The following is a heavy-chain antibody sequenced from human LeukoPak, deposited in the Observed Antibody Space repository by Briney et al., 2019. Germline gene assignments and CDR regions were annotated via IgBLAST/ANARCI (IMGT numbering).Heavy chain of an antibody. J-gene: IGHJ6*02. V-gene: IGHV4-59*01. CDR3: AREDPQTRVPEGMDV. D-gene: IGHD4/OR15-4a*01. CDR1: GGSISYYY. Sequence: SETLSLTCTVSGGSISYYYWSWIRQSPGKGLEWVGYVYYSGTTNYNPSLKSRVTISVDTSKNQFSLQLRSVTAADTAVYYCAREDPQTRVPEGMDVWGQGTTVTVSS. CDR2: VYYSGTT.